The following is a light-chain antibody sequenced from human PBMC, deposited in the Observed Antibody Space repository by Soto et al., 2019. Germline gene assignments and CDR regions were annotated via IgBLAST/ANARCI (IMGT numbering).Light chain of an antibody. CDR3: QSYDSSLSGSIV. J-gene: IGLJ1*01. CDR2: ANT. V-gene: IGLV1-40*01. CDR1: ISNIGAGYD. Sequence: QSVLTQPPSVSGAPGQRVTISCTGSISNIGAGYDVHWYQQLPGTAPKLLIYANTNRPSGVPDRFSGSKSGTSASLAITGLQAEDEADYHCQSYDSSLSGSIVFGTRTRSPS.